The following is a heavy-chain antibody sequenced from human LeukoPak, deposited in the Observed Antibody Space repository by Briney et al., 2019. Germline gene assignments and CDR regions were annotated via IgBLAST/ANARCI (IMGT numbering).Heavy chain of an antibody. CDR1: GFTFSDYY. Sequence: GGSLRLSCAASGFTFSDYYMSWIRQAPGKGLEWVSYISSSGSTIYYADSVKGRFTISRDNAENSLYLQMNSLRAEDTAVYYCARDEAIVGANDAFDIWGQGTMVTVSS. CDR2: ISSSGSTI. V-gene: IGHV3-11*01. CDR3: ARDEAIVGANDAFDI. D-gene: IGHD1-26*01. J-gene: IGHJ3*02.